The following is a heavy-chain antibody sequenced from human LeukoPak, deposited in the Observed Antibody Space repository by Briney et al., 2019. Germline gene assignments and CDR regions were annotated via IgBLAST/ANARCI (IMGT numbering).Heavy chain of an antibody. CDR2: INHSGST. Sequence: TSETLSLTCAVYGGSFSGYYWSWIRQPPGKGLEWIGEINHSGSTNYNPSLKSRVTISVDTSKNQFSLKLSSVTAADTSVYYCARGWRIAVAGTGPVYNWFDPWGQGTLVTVSS. D-gene: IGHD6-19*01. CDR3: ARGWRIAVAGTGPVYNWFDP. V-gene: IGHV4-34*01. J-gene: IGHJ5*02. CDR1: GGSFSGYY.